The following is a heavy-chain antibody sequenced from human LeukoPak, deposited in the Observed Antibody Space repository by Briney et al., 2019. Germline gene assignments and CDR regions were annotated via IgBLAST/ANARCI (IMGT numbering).Heavy chain of an antibody. Sequence: TSETLSLTCTVSGGSISSYYWGWIRQPPGKGLEWIGSIYHSGSTYYNPSLKSRVTISVDTSKNQFSLKLSSVTAADTAVYYCARDAGYSYGPNWYFDLWGRGTLVTVSS. CDR1: GGSISSYY. V-gene: IGHV4-38-2*02. D-gene: IGHD5-18*01. CDR2: IYHSGST. J-gene: IGHJ2*01. CDR3: ARDAGYSYGPNWYFDL.